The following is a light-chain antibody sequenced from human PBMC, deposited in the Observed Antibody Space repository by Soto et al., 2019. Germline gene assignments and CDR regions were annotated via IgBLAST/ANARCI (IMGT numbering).Light chain of an antibody. V-gene: IGKV1-33*01. CDR1: QDISNY. CDR3: QQYINRPIFT. Sequence: DIQMTQSPSSLPASVGDRVTITCPASQDISNYLNWYQQKLGKAHKILSYGASSLETGVPSRFSRSGSGTEFTFTISSLQPEDIPTDYCQQYINRPIFTFGPGTRVDIK. J-gene: IGKJ3*01. CDR2: GAS.